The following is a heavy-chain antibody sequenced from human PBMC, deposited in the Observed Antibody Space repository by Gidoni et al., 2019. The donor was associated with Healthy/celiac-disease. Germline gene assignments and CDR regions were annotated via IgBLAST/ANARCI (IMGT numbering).Heavy chain of an antibody. CDR2: ISGDGGST. V-gene: IGHV3-43*02. Sequence: EVQLVESGGGVVQPGGSLRLSCAASGFTFDDSAMHWVRQAPGKGLEWVSLISGDGGSTYYADYVKGRFTNSRDNSKNSRYLQMNSLRTEDTALYYCAKDYYGSGMNAPGGGGDYWGQGTLVTVSS. J-gene: IGHJ4*02. D-gene: IGHD3-10*01. CDR1: GFTFDDSA. CDR3: AKDYYGSGMNAPGGGGDY.